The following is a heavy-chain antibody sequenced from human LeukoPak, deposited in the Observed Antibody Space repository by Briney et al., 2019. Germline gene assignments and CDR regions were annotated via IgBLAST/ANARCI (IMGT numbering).Heavy chain of an antibody. CDR2: IKQDGSEI. Sequence: GGSLRLSCAASGFTFTSYWMSWVRQAPGQGPEWVANIKQDGSEIYYVDSVKGRFTISRDNAKNSLYLQMNSLRAEDTAVYYCARWEPVGYLTWYFDYWGQGTLVTGSS. V-gene: IGHV3-7*01. J-gene: IGHJ4*02. D-gene: IGHD1-26*01. CDR3: ARWEPVGYLTWYFDY. CDR1: GFTFTSYW.